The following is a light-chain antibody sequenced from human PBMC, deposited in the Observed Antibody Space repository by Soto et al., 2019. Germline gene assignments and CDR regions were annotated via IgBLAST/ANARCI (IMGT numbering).Light chain of an antibody. Sequence: DIQMTQSPSTLSASVGDSVSINCRASQSISAWLAWYQQKPGKAPRLLVYKASTLEIGVPSRFSGSGSGTDFTLTISRLEPEDFAVYYCQHFGGSLPVTFGQGTRLEIK. J-gene: IGKJ5*01. CDR2: KAS. CDR1: QSISAW. V-gene: IGKV1-5*03. CDR3: QHFGGSLPVT.